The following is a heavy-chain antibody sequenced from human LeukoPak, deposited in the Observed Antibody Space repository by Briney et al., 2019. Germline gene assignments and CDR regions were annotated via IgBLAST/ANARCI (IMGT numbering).Heavy chain of an antibody. Sequence: SETLSLTCTVSGGSVSSGSYYWSWIRQPPGKGLEWIGYIYYSGSTNYNPSLKSRVTISVDTSKNQFSLKLSSVTAADTAVYYCAGSITMVRGVRRVWFDPWGQGTLVTVSS. J-gene: IGHJ5*02. CDR1: GGSVSSGSYY. V-gene: IGHV4-61*01. CDR3: AGSITMVRGVRRVWFDP. D-gene: IGHD3-10*01. CDR2: IYYSGST.